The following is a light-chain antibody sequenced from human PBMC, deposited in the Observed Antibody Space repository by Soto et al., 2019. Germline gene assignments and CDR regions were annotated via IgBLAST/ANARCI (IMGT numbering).Light chain of an antibody. CDR2: AAS. CDR3: QQANSFPLT. Sequence: DIQMTQSPSFVSASVGDRVTITCRASQVIGALLAWYQQKPGKAPKFLIYAASTLQSGVPSRFSGSGSGTDFTLTISSLQTEDFASYYCQQANSFPLTFGGGTKVEIK. J-gene: IGKJ4*01. V-gene: IGKV1-12*01. CDR1: QVIGAL.